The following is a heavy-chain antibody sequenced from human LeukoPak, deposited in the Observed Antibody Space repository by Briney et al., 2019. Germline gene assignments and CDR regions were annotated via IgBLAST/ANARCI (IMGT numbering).Heavy chain of an antibody. J-gene: IGHJ6*02. Sequence: SETLSLTCAVYGGSFSGFYWTWIRQPPGKGLEWIGEINYGGSTNYNPSLKSRVTISVDTSKNQFSLKLSSVTAADTAVYYCARGRAYYYGSGSYYRPWGMDVWGQGTTVTVSS. CDR1: GGSFSGFY. D-gene: IGHD3-10*01. CDR2: INYGGST. V-gene: IGHV4-34*01. CDR3: ARGRAYYYGSGSYYRPWGMDV.